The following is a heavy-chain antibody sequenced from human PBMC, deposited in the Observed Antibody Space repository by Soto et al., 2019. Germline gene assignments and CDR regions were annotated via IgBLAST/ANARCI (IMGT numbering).Heavy chain of an antibody. CDR3: ASPGCSSTSCYTAYYYYGMDV. CDR1: GGTFSSYA. Sequence: QVQLVQSGAEVKKPGSSVKVSCKASGGTFSSYAISWVRQAPGQGLEWMGGIIPIFGTANYAQKFQGRVTITADESTSTAYMELSSLRSEDTAVYYCASPGCSSTSCYTAYYYYGMDVWGQGTTVTVSS. V-gene: IGHV1-69*01. CDR2: IIPIFGTA. D-gene: IGHD2-2*02. J-gene: IGHJ6*02.